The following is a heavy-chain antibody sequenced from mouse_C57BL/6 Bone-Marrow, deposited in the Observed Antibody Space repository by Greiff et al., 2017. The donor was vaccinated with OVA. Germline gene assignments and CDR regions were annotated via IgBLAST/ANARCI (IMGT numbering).Heavy chain of an antibody. CDR3: ARSGAFYYDYDGGFAY. J-gene: IGHJ3*01. D-gene: IGHD2-4*01. CDR2: IDPSDSYT. V-gene: IGHV1-69*01. CDR1: GYTFTSYW. Sequence: QVQLQQPGAELVKPGASVKLSCKASGYTFTSYWMHWVQQRPGQGLEWIGEIDPSDSYTNYNQKFKGKSTLTVDKSSSTAYMQLSSLTSEDSAVYYCARSGAFYYDYDGGFAYWGQGTLVTVSA.